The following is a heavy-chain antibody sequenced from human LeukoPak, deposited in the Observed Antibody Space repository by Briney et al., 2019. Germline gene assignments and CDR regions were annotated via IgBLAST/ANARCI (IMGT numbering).Heavy chain of an antibody. Sequence: GASVKVSCKASGGTFSSYAISWVRQAPGQGLEWMGRIIPILGIANYAQKFQGRVTITADKSTSTAYMELSSLRSEDTAVYYCARAREYSSSPGGGPLLYYGMDVGGQGTTVTVSS. CDR1: GGTFSSYA. J-gene: IGHJ6*02. D-gene: IGHD6-6*01. V-gene: IGHV1-69*04. CDR2: IIPILGIA. CDR3: ARAREYSSSPGGGPLLYYGMDV.